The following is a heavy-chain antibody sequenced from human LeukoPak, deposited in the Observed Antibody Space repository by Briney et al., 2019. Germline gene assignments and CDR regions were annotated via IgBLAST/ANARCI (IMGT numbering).Heavy chain of an antibody. V-gene: IGHV3-21*01. CDR1: GFTFSIYS. J-gene: IGHJ4*02. D-gene: IGHD3-22*01. CDR3: ARDADSSGYYPISVFDY. CDR2: ISSSSSSI. Sequence: GGSLRLSCAASGFTFSIYSMNWVRQAPGKGLEWVSFISSSSSSIYYADSVKGRFTMSRDNAKNSLYLQMNSLRAEDTAVYYCARDADSSGYYPISVFDYWGQGTLVTVSS.